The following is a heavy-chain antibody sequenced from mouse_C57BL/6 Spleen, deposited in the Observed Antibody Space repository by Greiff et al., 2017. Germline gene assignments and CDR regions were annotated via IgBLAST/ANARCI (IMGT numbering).Heavy chain of an antibody. D-gene: IGHD1-1*01. CDR3: AREILRYRLDY. CDR2: IYPSDSET. V-gene: IGHV1-61*01. CDR1: GYTFTSYW. Sequence: VQLQQPGAELVRPGSSVQLSCKASGYTFTSYWMDWVKQRPGQGLEWIGNIYPSDSETHYNQQFKDKATVTVDKSARTAYMQLSSLTSEDSAVYYCAREILRYRLDYWGQGTTLTVSS. J-gene: IGHJ2*01.